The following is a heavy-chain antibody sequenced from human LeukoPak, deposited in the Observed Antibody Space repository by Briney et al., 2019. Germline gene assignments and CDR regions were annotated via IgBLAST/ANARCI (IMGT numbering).Heavy chain of an antibody. CDR1: GYTFTSYY. CDR2: MNPNSGNT. CDR3: ATGIAAAGTGEYFQH. Sequence: ASVKVSCKASGYTFTSYYMHWVRQAPGQGLEWMGWMNPNSGNTGYAQKFQGRVTMTRNTSISTAYMELSSLRSEDTAVYYCATGIAAAGTGEYFQHWGQGTLVTVSS. D-gene: IGHD6-13*01. J-gene: IGHJ1*01. V-gene: IGHV1-8*02.